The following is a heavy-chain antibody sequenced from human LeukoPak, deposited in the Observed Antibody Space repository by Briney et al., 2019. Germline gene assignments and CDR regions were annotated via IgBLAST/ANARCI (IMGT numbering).Heavy chain of an antibody. D-gene: IGHD5-24*01. CDR1: GGTFSSYA. J-gene: IGHJ4*02. Sequence: ASVKVSCKASGGTFSSYAISWVRQAPGQGLEWMGRIIPIFGTANYAQKFQGRVTITTDESTSTAYMELSSLRSEDTAVYYCAARGTEMATIRWGQGTLVTVSS. CDR2: IIPIFGTA. V-gene: IGHV1-69*05. CDR3: AARGTEMATIR.